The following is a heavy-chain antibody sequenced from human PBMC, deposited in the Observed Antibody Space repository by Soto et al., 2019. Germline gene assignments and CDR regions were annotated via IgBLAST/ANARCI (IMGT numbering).Heavy chain of an antibody. CDR1: GISLTTSGVG. Sequence: SGPTLVNPTQTLTLTCTLSGISLTTSGVGLGWIRQTPGKALEWLALIYWNDDKHYNPSLKTRLTITKDTSKNQAALTMTNMDPVDTATYYCARGLATLPVFAFDIWDQGTVVTVS. J-gene: IGHJ3*02. CDR2: IYWNDDK. D-gene: IGHD6-6*01. CDR3: ARGLATLPVFAFDI. V-gene: IGHV2-5*01.